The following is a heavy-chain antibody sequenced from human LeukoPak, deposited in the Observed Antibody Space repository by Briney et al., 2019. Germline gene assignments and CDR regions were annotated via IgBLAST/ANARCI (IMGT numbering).Heavy chain of an antibody. CDR3: AKLDYGDYAPFDY. Sequence: PGGSLRLSCAASGFTFSTFAVVWVRQPPGKGLEWVSSIFPSGGEIHYADSVRGRFTISRDNSKSTLSLQMNSLRAEDTAIYYCAKLDYGDYAPFDYWGQGTLVTVSS. J-gene: IGHJ4*02. D-gene: IGHD4-17*01. CDR1: GFTFSTFA. CDR2: IFPSGGEI. V-gene: IGHV3-23*01.